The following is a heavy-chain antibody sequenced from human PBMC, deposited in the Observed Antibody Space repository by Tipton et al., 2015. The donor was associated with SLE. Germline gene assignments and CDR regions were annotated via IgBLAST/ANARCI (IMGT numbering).Heavy chain of an antibody. V-gene: IGHV3-30*02. D-gene: IGHD5/OR15-5a*01. CDR1: GFTFSSYG. Sequence: GSLRLSCAASGFTFSSYGMHWVRQAPGKGLEWVAFIQYDGAKRYYADSVKGRFTISRDNSKNTVYLQMNSVRVEDTAIYYCARRNSTSGAFDIWGQGTLVTVSS. CDR2: IQYDGAKR. CDR3: ARRNSTSGAFDI. J-gene: IGHJ3*02.